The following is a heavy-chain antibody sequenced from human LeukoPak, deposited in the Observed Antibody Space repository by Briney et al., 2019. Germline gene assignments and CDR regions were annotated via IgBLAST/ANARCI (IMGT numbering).Heavy chain of an antibody. Sequence: ASVKVSCKTSGFTFTHFFIHWVRQAPGQGLEWLGWINPNSGAIKLPQRFQGRVTMTRDNAKNSLYLQMNSLRAEDTAVYYCAELGITMIGGVWGKGTTVTISS. CDR1: GFTFTHFF. J-gene: IGHJ6*04. V-gene: IGHV1-2*02. CDR3: AELGITMIGGV. D-gene: IGHD3-10*02. CDR2: INPNSGAI.